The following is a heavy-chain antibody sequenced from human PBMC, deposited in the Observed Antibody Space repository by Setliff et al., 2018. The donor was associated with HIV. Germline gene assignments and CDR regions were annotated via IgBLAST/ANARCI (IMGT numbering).Heavy chain of an antibody. CDR3: AREDSDGYVDI. CDR2: IFYSGTT. Sequence: SETLSLTCTVSGGSIKGSYYWGWIRQPPGKGLEWIGSIFYSGTTYYNQSLKSRVTISVDMSKNQLSLKLTSMTAADTAVYYCAREDSDGYVDIWGQGTLVTVSS. CDR1: GGSIKGSYY. V-gene: IGHV4-39*02. J-gene: IGHJ4*02. D-gene: IGHD2-21*01.